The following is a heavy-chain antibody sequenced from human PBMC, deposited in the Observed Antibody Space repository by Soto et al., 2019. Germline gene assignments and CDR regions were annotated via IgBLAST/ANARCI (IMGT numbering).Heavy chain of an antibody. CDR2: IYPSDSDT. V-gene: IGHV5-51*01. CDR3: ARPANTVADHFDL. J-gene: IGHJ4*02. CDR1: GYTFTIYW. D-gene: IGHD4-17*01. Sequence: GESLKSSCQVSGYTFTIYWIGWVRQMPGKGLEWMGIIYPSDSDTRYSPSFQGQVTISADQSINTAYLQWDSLKASDTAIYYCARPANTVADHFDLWGQVTQVTVSS.